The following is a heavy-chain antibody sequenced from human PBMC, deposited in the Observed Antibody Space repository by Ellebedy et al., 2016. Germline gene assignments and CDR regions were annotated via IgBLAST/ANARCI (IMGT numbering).Heavy chain of an antibody. CDR1: GYSFTSYW. CDR2: IYPGDSDT. CDR3: ARQTYYYDSSGSPADAFDI. Sequence: ASVKVSCKGSGYSFTSYWIGWVRQMPGKGLEWMGIIYPGDSDTRYSPSFQGQVTISADKSISTAYLQWSSLKASDTAMYYCARQTYYYDSSGSPADAFDIWGQGTMVTVSS. D-gene: IGHD3-22*01. V-gene: IGHV5-51*01. J-gene: IGHJ3*02.